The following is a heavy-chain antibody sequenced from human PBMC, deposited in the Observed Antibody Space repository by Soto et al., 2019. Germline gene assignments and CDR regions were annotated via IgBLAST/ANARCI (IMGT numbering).Heavy chain of an antibody. CDR3: ARDLIPLEDYYYYGMDV. CDR2: IYHSGST. J-gene: IGHJ6*02. V-gene: IGHV4-59*01. CDR1: GGSISKYY. Sequence: SETLSLTCTVSGGSISKYYWSWIRQPPGKGLEWIGYIYHSGSTYYNPSLKSRVTISVDTSKNQFSLKLSSVTAADTAVYYCARDLIPLEDYYYYGMDVWGQGTTVTAP. D-gene: IGHD1-1*01.